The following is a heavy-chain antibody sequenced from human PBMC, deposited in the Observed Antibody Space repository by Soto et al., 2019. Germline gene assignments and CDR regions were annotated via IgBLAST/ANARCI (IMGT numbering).Heavy chain of an antibody. CDR2: ISYDGSNK. Sequence: GGSVRLSCADSGFTFRSYAMHWVRQAPGKGLEWVAVISYDGSNKYYADSVKGRFTISRDNSKNTLYLQMNSLRAEDTAVYYCARDLAVAGTANRLQFHYYYGMDVWGQGTTVTVS. CDR1: GFTFRSYA. D-gene: IGHD6-19*01. V-gene: IGHV3-30-3*01. J-gene: IGHJ6*02. CDR3: ARDLAVAGTANRLQFHYYYGMDV.